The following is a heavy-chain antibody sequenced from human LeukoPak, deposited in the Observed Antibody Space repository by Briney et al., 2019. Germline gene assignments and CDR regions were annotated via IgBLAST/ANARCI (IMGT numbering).Heavy chain of an antibody. J-gene: IGHJ4*02. CDR2: ISGSGGST. CDR3: AKDLRIYYDSSGYDY. CDR1: GFTFSSYA. Sequence: GGSLRLSCAASGFTFSSYAMSWVRQAPGKGLEWVSAISGSGGSTYYADSVKGRFTISRDNSKNTLYLQMNSLRAEDTAVYYCAKDLRIYYDSSGYDYWGQGTLVTVSS. D-gene: IGHD3-22*01. V-gene: IGHV3-23*01.